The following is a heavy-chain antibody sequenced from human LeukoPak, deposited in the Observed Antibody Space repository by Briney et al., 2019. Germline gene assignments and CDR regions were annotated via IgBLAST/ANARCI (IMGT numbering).Heavy chain of an antibody. V-gene: IGHV3-23*01. D-gene: IGHD3-9*01. J-gene: IGHJ4*02. CDR1: GFTFSSYA. CDR2: ISGSGGST. Sequence: PGGSLRLSCAASGFTFSSYAMSWVRQAPGKGLEWVSAISGSGGSTYYTDSVKGRFTISRDNSKNTLYLQINSLRAEDTAVYYCARPKDILTGYCEADYWGQGTLVTVSS. CDR3: ARPKDILTGYCEADY.